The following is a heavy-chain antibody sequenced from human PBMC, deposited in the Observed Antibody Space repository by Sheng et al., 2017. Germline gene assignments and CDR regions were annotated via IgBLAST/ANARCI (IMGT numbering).Heavy chain of an antibody. Sequence: EVQLVESGGGLVQPGGSLKLSCAASGFTFSGSAMHWVRQASGKGLEWVGRIRSKANSYATAYAASVKGRFTISRDDSKNTAYLQMNSLKTEDTAVYYCTRLKAAAATEDDIWGQGTMVTVSS. CDR1: GFTFSGSA. D-gene: IGHD6-13*01. J-gene: IGHJ3*02. CDR3: TRLKAAAATEDDI. CDR2: IRSKANSYAT. V-gene: IGHV3-73*02.